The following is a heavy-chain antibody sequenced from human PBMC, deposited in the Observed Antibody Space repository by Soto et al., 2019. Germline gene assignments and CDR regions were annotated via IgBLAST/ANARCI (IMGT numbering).Heavy chain of an antibody. D-gene: IGHD1-26*01. CDR2: IYYSGRT. CDR1: GGSISSYY. J-gene: IGHJ4*02. V-gene: IGHV4-59*08. CDR3: AGRWGADVEY. Sequence: QVQLQESGPGLVKPSETLSLTCTVSGGSISSYYWSWIRQPPGKGLEWIGYIYYSGRTNYNPSLKSRVTISVDAAKNHCSLSLSSVSAADTSVDYCAGRWGADVEYCGQGTLVTVAS.